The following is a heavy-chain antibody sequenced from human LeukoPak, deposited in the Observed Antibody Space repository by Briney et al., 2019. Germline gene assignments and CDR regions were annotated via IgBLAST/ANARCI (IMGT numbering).Heavy chain of an antibody. J-gene: IGHJ4*02. CDR2: IWYDGSNK. D-gene: IGHD1-26*01. Sequence: QTGGSLRLSCAASGFTFSSYGMHWVRQAPGKGLEWVAVIWYDGSNKYYADSVKGRFTISRDNSKNSLYLQMNSLRDEDTAVYYCASGSYYVGSEYWGQGTLVTVSS. V-gene: IGHV3-33*01. CDR1: GFTFSSYG. CDR3: ASGSYYVGSEY.